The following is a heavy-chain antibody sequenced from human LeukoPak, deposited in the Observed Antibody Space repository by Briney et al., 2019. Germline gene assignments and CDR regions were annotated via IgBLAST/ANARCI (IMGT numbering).Heavy chain of an antibody. V-gene: IGHV1-69*05. CDR1: GGTFSSYA. CDR3: ARVEVVVAATWWFDP. D-gene: IGHD2-15*01. Sequence: SSVQVSCKASGGTFSSYAISWVRQAPGQGLEWMGGIIPIFGTSNYAQKFQGRVTITTDESTSTAYMELSSLRSEDTAVYYCARVEVVVAATWWFDPWGQGTLVTVSS. CDR2: IIPIFGTS. J-gene: IGHJ5*02.